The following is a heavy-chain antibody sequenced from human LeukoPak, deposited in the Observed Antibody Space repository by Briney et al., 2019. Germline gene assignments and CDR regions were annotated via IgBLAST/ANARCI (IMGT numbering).Heavy chain of an antibody. CDR1: GFSFNSYA. Sequence: GGSLRLSCAASGFSFNSYAMSWVRQAPGKGLEWVSAISASGGSANIADSVKGRFTISRDNARNTLYLQMNSLRAEDTAVYYCARSPRIYYDSSGYYPYWGQGTLVTVSS. CDR2: ISASGGSA. D-gene: IGHD3-22*01. V-gene: IGHV3-23*01. J-gene: IGHJ4*02. CDR3: ARSPRIYYDSSGYYPY.